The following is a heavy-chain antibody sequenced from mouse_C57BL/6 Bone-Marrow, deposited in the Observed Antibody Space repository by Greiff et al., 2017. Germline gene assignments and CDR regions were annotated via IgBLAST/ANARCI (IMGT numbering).Heavy chain of an antibody. D-gene: IGHD1-1*01. CDR1: GYTFTSYW. CDR3: ARGPYYYGRSAY. Sequence: VQLQQPGAELVRPGSSVKLSCKASGYTFTSYWMHWVKQRPIQGLEWIGNIYPSDSETHYNQKFKDKATLTVDKSSSTAYMQLSSLTSEDSAVYYLARGPYYYGRSAYWGQGTLVTVSA. V-gene: IGHV1-52*01. J-gene: IGHJ3*01. CDR2: IYPSDSET.